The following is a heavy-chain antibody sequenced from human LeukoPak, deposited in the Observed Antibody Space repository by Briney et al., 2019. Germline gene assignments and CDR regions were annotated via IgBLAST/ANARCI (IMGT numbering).Heavy chain of an antibody. D-gene: IGHD3-10*02. CDR2: ISDGGSAT. Sequence: GRSLRLSCVASGYTFSPYWMSWVRQTPGKGLEWVASISDGGSATYYVDSVRGRFTISRDDAKNSLFLQMNGLRADDTAVYYCTRENYVPDSWGQGTLVTVSS. J-gene: IGHJ4*02. CDR3: TRENYVPDS. V-gene: IGHV3-7*03. CDR1: GYTFSPYW.